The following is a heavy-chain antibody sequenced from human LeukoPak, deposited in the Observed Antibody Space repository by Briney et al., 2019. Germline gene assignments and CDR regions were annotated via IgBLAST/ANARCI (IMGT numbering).Heavy chain of an antibody. CDR1: GFTVSSNY. CDR2: ISGSGG. V-gene: IGHV3-23*01. Sequence: GGSLRLSCAASGFTVSSNYMSWVRQAPGKGLEWVSAISGSGGSRFTISRDNSKNTLYLQMNSLRAEDTAVYYCAKAVRDIAAPAYYFDYWGQGTLVTVSS. D-gene: IGHD6-6*01. J-gene: IGHJ4*02. CDR3: AKAVRDIAAPAYYFDY.